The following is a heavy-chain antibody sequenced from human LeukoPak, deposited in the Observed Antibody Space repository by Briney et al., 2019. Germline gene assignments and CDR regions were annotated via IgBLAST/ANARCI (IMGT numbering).Heavy chain of an antibody. V-gene: IGHV1-8*02. D-gene: IGHD3-10*01. CDR1: GYPLSNYG. CDR3: ARDHEGFGELRWFDP. J-gene: IGHJ5*02. Sequence: ASVKVSCKASGYPLSNYGINWVRQATGQGLEWMGWMNPNSGNTGYAQKFQGRVTMTRNTSISTAYMELSSLRSEDTAVYYCARDHEGFGELRWFDPWGQGTLVTVSS. CDR2: MNPNSGNT.